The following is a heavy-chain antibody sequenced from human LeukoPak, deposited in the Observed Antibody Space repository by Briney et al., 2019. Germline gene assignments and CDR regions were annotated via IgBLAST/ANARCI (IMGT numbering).Heavy chain of an antibody. D-gene: IGHD4-17*01. CDR3: ARVGDYGDYAGAFDI. CDR1: GFTFSSYS. J-gene: IGHJ3*02. Sequence: GGSLRLSCAASGFTFSSYSMNWVRQAPGKGLEWVSSISSSSSYIYYADSVKGRFTISRDNAKNSLYLQMNSLRAEDTAVYYCARVGDYGDYAGAFDIWGQGTMVTVSS. V-gene: IGHV3-21*01. CDR2: ISSSSSYI.